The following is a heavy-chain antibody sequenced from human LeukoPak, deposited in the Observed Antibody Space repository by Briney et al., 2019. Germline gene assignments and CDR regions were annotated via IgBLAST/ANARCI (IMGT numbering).Heavy chain of an antibody. CDR3: ARADGDFVGD. J-gene: IGHJ4*02. CDR2: ISSSSSTI. V-gene: IGHV3-48*04. CDR1: GFTFSSYS. D-gene: IGHD4-17*01. Sequence: GGSLRLSCAASGFTFSSYSMNWVRQAPGKGLEWVSYISSSSSTIYYADSVKGRFTISRDNAKDSLYVQMNSLRAEDTAVYYCARADGDFVGDWGQGTLVTVSS.